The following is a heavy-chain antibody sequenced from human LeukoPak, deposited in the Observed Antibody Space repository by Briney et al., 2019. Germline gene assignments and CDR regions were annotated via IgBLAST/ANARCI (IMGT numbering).Heavy chain of an antibody. CDR2: ISYDGSNK. CDR3: ADLGYSYGYEDY. V-gene: IGHV3-30-3*01. D-gene: IGHD5-18*01. Sequence: GGSLRLSCAASGFTFSSYAMHWVRQAPGKGLEWVAVISYDGSNKYYADSVKGRFTISRDNSKNTLYLQMNSLRAEDTAVYYCADLGYSYGYEDYWGQGALVTVSS. CDR1: GFTFSSYA. J-gene: IGHJ4*02.